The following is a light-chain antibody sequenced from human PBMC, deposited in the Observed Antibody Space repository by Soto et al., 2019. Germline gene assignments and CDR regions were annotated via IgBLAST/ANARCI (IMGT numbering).Light chain of an antibody. V-gene: IGLV1-44*01. CDR3: AAWDDSLNGPL. Sequence: QSVLTQPPSASGNPGQRVTISCSGSSSNIGSNTVNWYQQLPGTAPKLLIYSNNQRPSGVPDRFSGSKSGTSASLAISGLQSEDEADYYCAAWDDSLNGPLFGTGTKVTVL. CDR2: SNN. CDR1: SSNIGSNT. J-gene: IGLJ1*01.